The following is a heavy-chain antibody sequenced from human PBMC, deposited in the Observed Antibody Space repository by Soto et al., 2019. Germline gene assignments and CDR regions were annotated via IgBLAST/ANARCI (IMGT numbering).Heavy chain of an antibody. V-gene: IGHV5-51*01. Sequence: PGESLKISCKGSGYSFTSYWIGWVRQMPGKGLEWMGIIYPGDSDTRYSPSFQGQVTISADKSISTAYLQWSSLKASDTAMYYCARHRNVSNLDAFDIRAQGTTLPVSS. D-gene: IGHD3-10*02. CDR3: ARHRNVSNLDAFDI. CDR2: IYPGDSDT. CDR1: GYSFTSYW. J-gene: IGHJ3*02.